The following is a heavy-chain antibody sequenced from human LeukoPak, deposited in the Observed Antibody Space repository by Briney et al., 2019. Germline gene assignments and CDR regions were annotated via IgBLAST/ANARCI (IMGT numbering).Heavy chain of an antibody. D-gene: IGHD2-21*01. CDR2: IYSGGST. V-gene: IGHV3-66*01. Sequence: GGSLRLSCVASGFSFTTHAMGWVRQAPGKGLEWVSLIYSGGSTYYADSVKGRFTISRDNSKNTVYLQMNSLRAEDTAVYYCARNIPVTRWGYWGQGTLVTVSS. CDR3: ARNIPVTRWGY. J-gene: IGHJ4*02. CDR1: GFSFTTHA.